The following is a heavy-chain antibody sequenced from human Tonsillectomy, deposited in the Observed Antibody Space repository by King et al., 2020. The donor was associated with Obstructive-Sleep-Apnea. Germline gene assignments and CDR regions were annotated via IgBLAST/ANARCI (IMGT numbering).Heavy chain of an antibody. V-gene: IGHV4-31*03. CDR1: GGSISSGGYY. CDR3: ARGITIFGIGLDWFDP. CDR2: IYYSGST. J-gene: IGHJ5*02. Sequence: QLQESGPGLVKPSQTLSLTCTVSGGSISSGGYYWSWIRQHSGKGLEWIGYIYYSGSTYYNPSLKSRVTISVDTSKNQFSLKLSSVTAADTAVYYCARGITIFGIGLDWFDPWGQGTLVTVSS. D-gene: IGHD3-3*01.